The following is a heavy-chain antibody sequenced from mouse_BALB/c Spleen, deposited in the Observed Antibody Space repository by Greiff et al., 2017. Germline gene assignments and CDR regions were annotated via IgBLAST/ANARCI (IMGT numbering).Heavy chain of an antibody. CDR3: ARPIYYGYDGWGDY. V-gene: IGHV1S41*01. D-gene: IGHD2-2*01. Sequence: DLVKPGASVKLSCKASGYTFTSYWINWIKQRPGQGLEWIGRIAPGSGSTYYNEMFKGKATLTVDTSSSTAYIQLSSLSSEDSAVYCCARPIYYGYDGWGDYWGQGTTLTVSS. CDR2: IAPGSGST. CDR1: GYTFTSYW. J-gene: IGHJ2*01.